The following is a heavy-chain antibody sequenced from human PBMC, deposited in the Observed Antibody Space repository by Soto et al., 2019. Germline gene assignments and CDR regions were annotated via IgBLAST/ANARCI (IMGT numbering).Heavy chain of an antibody. CDR3: ARRKEQQPVGDYFDY. Sequence: PGASLKISCQGSGYSFTSYWISWVRQMPGKGLEWMGRIDPSDSYTNYSPSFQGHVTISADKSISTAYLQWSSLKASDTAMYYCARRKEQQPVGDYFDYWGQGTLVTVSS. V-gene: IGHV5-10-1*01. J-gene: IGHJ4*02. CDR2: IDPSDSYT. CDR1: GYSFTSYW. D-gene: IGHD6-13*01.